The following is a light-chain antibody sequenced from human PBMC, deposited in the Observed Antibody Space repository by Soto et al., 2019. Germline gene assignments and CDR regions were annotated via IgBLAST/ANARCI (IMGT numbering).Light chain of an antibody. V-gene: IGLV1-51*01. Sequence: QSVLTQPPSVSAAPGKKVTISCSGSSSNIGNNYVSWYQQLPGTAPKLLIYDNNKRPSGIPDRFSGSKSGTSATLGITGLQTGDEADYYCGTWDSSLSAYYVFGTGTKLTVL. CDR3: GTWDSSLSAYYV. CDR1: SSNIGNNY. CDR2: DNN. J-gene: IGLJ1*01.